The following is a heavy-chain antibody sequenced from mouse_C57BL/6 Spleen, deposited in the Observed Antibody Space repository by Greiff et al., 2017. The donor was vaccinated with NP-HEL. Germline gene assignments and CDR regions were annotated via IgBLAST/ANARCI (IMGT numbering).Heavy chain of an antibody. D-gene: IGHD1-1*01. Sequence: QVQLQQSGAELVKPGASVKISCKASGYAFGSYWMNWVKQRPGKGLEWIGQIYPGDGDTTYNGKFTGKATLTADKSSSTAYMQLSSLTSEDSAVYFCAKITTVVADYAMDDWGQGTSVTVSS. V-gene: IGHV1-80*01. CDR1: GYAFGSYW. CDR2: IYPGDGDT. CDR3: AKITTVVADYAMDD. J-gene: IGHJ4*01.